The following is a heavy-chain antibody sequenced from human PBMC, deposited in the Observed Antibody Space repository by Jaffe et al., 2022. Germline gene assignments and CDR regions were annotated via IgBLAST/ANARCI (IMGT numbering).Heavy chain of an antibody. CDR1: GYSISSGYY. V-gene: IGHV4-38-2*01. D-gene: IGHD3-10*01. J-gene: IGHJ5*02. CDR2: IYHSGST. CDR3: ARSALWFGETRINWFDP. Sequence: QVQLQESGPGLMKPSETLSLTCAVSGYSISSGYYWGWIRQPPGKGLEWIGSIYHSGSTYYNPSLKSRVTISVDTSKNQFSLKLRSVTAADTAVYYCARSALWFGETRINWFDPWGQGTLVSVSS.